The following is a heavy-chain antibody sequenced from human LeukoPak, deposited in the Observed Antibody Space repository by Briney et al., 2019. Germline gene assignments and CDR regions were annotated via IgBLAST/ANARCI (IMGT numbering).Heavy chain of an antibody. CDR3: ARDRAGGSGSYSDY. CDR2: ISSSGSYT. V-gene: IGHV3-11*06. CDR1: GLTFSDYY. D-gene: IGHD1-26*01. Sequence: GGSLRLSCAASGLTFSDYYMIWIRQAPGRGLEWVSYISSSGSYTKYADSVKSRVTISRDNAKNSLYLQMNSLRAEDTAVYYCARDRAGGSGSYSDYWGQGTLVTVSS. J-gene: IGHJ4*02.